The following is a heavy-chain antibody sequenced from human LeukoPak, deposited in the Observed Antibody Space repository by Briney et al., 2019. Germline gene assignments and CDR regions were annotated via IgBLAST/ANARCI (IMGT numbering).Heavy chain of an antibody. J-gene: IGHJ5*02. V-gene: IGHV4-39*07. CDR1: GGSINSGGYY. CDR2: IYYSGST. D-gene: IGHD3-10*01. Sequence: SETLSLTCTVSGGSINSGGYYWGWIRQPPGKGLEWIGSIYYSGSTYYNPSLKSRVTISVDTSKNQFSLKLSSVTAADTAVYYCARSPHYYGSGSYSNWFDPWGQGTLVTVSS. CDR3: ARSPHYYGSGSYSNWFDP.